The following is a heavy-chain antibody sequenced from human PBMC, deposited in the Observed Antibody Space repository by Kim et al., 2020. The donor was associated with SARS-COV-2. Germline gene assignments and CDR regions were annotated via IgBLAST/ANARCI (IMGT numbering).Heavy chain of an antibody. CDR3: ARDLGYAFDI. J-gene: IGHJ3*02. Sequence: SETLSLTCTVSGGSISSYYWSWIRQPPGKGLEWIGYIYYSGSTNYNPSLKSRVTISVDTSKNRFSLKLSSVTAADTAVYYCARDLGYAFDIWDQGTMVTVSS. CDR2: IYYSGST. V-gene: IGHV4-59*01. CDR1: GGSISSYY.